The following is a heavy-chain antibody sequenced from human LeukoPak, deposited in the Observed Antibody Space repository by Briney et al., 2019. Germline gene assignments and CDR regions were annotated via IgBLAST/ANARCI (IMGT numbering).Heavy chain of an antibody. CDR3: ASMLGSLGSSWFSY. CDR1: GYSISSGYY. J-gene: IGHJ4*02. Sequence: SETLSLTCTVSGYSISSGYYWGWIRQPPGKGLEWIGSIYHSGSTYYNPSLKGRVTISVDTSKNQFSLKLSSVTAADTAVYYCASMLGSLGSSWFSYWGQGTLVTVSS. CDR2: IYHSGST. V-gene: IGHV4-38-2*02. D-gene: IGHD6-13*01.